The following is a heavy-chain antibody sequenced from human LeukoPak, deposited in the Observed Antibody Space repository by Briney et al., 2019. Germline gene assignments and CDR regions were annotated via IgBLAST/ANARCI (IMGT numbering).Heavy chain of an antibody. V-gene: IGHV4-38-2*02. J-gene: IGHJ6*03. CDR3: ARGRVAAAIYYYYMDV. CDR1: GYSISSGYY. Sequence: SETLSLTCTVSGYSISSGYYWGWIRQPPGKGLEWIGSIYHSGSTYYNPSLKSRVTISVDTSKNQFSLKLSSVTAADTAVYYCARGRVAAAIYYYYMDVWGKGTTVTVSS. CDR2: IYHSGST. D-gene: IGHD2-2*01.